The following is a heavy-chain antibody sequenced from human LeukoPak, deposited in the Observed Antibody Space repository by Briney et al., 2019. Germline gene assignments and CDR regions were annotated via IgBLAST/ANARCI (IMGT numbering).Heavy chain of an antibody. V-gene: IGHV3-30*02. Sequence: PGGSLRLSCAASGFTFSSYGMHWVRQAPGKGLEGVAFIRYDGSNKYYADSVKGRFTISRDNSKNTLYLQMNSLRAEDTAVYYCAKVRTVAGTGTFDYWGQGTLVTVSS. J-gene: IGHJ4*02. CDR2: IRYDGSNK. CDR1: GFTFSSYG. CDR3: AKVRTVAGTGTFDY. D-gene: IGHD6-19*01.